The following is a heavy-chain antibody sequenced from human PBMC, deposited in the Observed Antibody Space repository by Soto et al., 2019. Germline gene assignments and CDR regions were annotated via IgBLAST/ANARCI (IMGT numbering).Heavy chain of an antibody. Sequence: QDQLVQSGAEVKKPGASVTVSCKASGYSFTNYGITWVRQAPGQGLEWMGWISGFNGNTHYAQKLQGRVTMTTDASTSKAYMERRSVRSDEPAVYYCARDRGVAPPVAGNTHYYYYMDVWGKGTTVTVSS. J-gene: IGHJ6*03. CDR1: GYSFTNYG. CDR2: ISGFNGNT. CDR3: ARDRGVAPPVAGNTHYYYYMDV. V-gene: IGHV1-18*01. D-gene: IGHD6-19*01.